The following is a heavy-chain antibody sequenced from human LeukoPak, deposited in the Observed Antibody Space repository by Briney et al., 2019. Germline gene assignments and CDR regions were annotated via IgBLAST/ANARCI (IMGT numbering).Heavy chain of an antibody. V-gene: IGHV4-39*07. J-gene: IGHJ4*02. CDR1: GGSISSGSHY. CDR2: FDYRGRT. Sequence: SETLSLTCTVSGGSISSGSHYWGWIRQPPGKGLEWIGSFDYRGRTYYSPSLKSRVTVSVDTSKNQFSLRLSSVTAADTAVYYCAGYKRIPLDYWGQGTLVTVSS. D-gene: IGHD5-24*01. CDR3: AGYKRIPLDY.